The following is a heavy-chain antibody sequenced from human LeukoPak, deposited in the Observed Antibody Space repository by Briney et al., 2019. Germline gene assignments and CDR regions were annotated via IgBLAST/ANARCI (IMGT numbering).Heavy chain of an antibody. CDR3: VRVGGSYYFDY. D-gene: IGHD1-26*01. J-gene: IGHJ4*02. CDR1: GFTFSSYW. Sequence: GGSLRLSCAASGFTFSSYWMSWVRQAPGKGLEWVANIKQDGSEKYYVDSVKGRFTISRDNAKNSLYLQMNSLRAEDTAVYYCVRVGGSYYFDYWGQGTLVTVSS. V-gene: IGHV3-7*01. CDR2: IKQDGSEK.